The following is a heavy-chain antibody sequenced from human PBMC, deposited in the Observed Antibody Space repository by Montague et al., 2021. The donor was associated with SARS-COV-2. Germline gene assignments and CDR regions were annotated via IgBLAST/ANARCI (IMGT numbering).Heavy chain of an antibody. CDR3: ARGSVGGYYFDY. V-gene: IGHV3-33*01. J-gene: IGHJ4*02. Sequence: SLRLSCAASGFIFSRYGMHLSRQAPGKGLEWVAHIWYDGSNENYVDSVKGRFTISRDNFKNTLYLQMNSLRAEDTAIYYCARGSVGGYYFDYWGQGTLVTVSS. D-gene: IGHD1-26*01. CDR1: GFIFSRYG. CDR2: IWYDGSNE.